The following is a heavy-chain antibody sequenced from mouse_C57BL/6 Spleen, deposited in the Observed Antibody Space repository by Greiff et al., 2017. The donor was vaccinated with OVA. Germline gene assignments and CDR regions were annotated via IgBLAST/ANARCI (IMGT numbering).Heavy chain of an antibody. CDR3: ARFITTVVRYFDV. V-gene: IGHV1-59*01. D-gene: IGHD1-1*01. J-gene: IGHJ1*03. CDR1: GYTFTSYW. Sequence: VQLQQPGAELVRPGTSVKLSCTASGYTFTSYWMHWVKQRPGQGLEWIGVIDPSDSYTNYNQKFKGKATLTVDTSSSTAYMQLSSLTSEDSAVYYCARFITTVVRYFDVWGTGTTVTVSS. CDR2: IDPSDSYT.